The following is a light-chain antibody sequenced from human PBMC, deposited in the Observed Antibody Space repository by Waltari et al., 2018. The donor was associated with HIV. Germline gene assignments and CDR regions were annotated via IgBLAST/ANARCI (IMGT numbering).Light chain of an antibody. Sequence: QSVLTQPPSASGTPGQRVTISCSGSNSNIGSNSVNWYQQLPGTAPKLLIYNSNQRPAGVPDRFSGSKSGTSASLSISGLQSEDEADYYCAAWDDSRNAHVVFGGGTKLTVL. V-gene: IGLV1-44*01. CDR3: AAWDDSRNAHVV. J-gene: IGLJ2*01. CDR1: NSNIGSNS. CDR2: NSN.